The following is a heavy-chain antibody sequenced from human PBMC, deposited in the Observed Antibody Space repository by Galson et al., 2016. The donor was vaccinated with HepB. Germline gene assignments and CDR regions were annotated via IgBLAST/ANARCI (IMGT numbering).Heavy chain of an antibody. CDR1: GFTFSRYA. CDR3: AKDLDIVVVPSAIDY. D-gene: IGHD2-2*01. CDR2: IIGSGDRR. Sequence: LRLSCAASGFTFSRYAMSWVRQAPGKGLEWVSVIIGSGDRRYYADSVKGRFIISRDNSKNTVYLQMNSLRVEDTAVYYCAKDLDIVVVPSAIDYWGQGTLVTVSS. J-gene: IGHJ4*02. V-gene: IGHV3-23*01.